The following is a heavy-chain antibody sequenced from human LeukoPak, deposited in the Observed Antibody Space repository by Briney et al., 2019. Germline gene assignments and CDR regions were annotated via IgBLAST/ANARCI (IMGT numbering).Heavy chain of an antibody. D-gene: IGHD3-3*01. CDR2: IYHSGST. J-gene: IGHJ5*02. CDR3: ARPYHDFWSGNETWFDP. CDR1: GYSISSGYY. V-gene: IGHV4-38-2*01. Sequence: PSETLSLTCAVSGYSISSGYYWGWIRQPPGKGLEWIGSIYHSGSTYYNPSLKSRVTISVDTSKNQFSLKLSSVTAADTAVYYCARPYHDFWSGNETWFDPWGQGTLVTVSS.